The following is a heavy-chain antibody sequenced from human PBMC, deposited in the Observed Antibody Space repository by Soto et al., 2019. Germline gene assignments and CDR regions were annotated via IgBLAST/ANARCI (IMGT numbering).Heavy chain of an antibody. CDR2: IHTSGST. D-gene: IGHD3-22*01. CDR3: ARRVMTTDNWFDP. CDR1: GGSISSYY. V-gene: IGHV4-4*07. J-gene: IGHJ5*02. Sequence: PSETLSLTCTVSGGSISSYYWSWIRQPAGKGLEWIGRIHTSGSTYYNPSLKSRVTISVDTSKNQFSLKLSSVTAADTAVYYCARRVMTTDNWFDPWGQGTLVTVSS.